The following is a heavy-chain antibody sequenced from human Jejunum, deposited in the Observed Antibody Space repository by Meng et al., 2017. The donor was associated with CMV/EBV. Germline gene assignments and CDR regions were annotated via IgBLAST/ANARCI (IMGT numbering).Heavy chain of an antibody. J-gene: IGHJ4*02. D-gene: IGHD3-3*01. CDR1: ITNNHFH. CDR3: ARGNEDFWSGYQGIFDY. CDR2: IYYTGSA. V-gene: IGHV4-39*07. Sequence: ITNNHFHWGWIRQPPGKGLEWIGSIYYTGSAYYTPSLNSRVTISRDTSKNQFSLKLNSVTAADTAVYYCARGNEDFWSGYQGIFDYWGQGTLVTVSS.